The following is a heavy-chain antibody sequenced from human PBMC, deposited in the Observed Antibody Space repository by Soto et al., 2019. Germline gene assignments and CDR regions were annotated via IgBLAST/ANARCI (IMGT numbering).Heavy chain of an antibody. V-gene: IGHV3-30-3*01. CDR2: ISYDGSNK. CDR1: GFTFSSYA. D-gene: IGHD3-22*01. CDR3: ARGGDYYYDSSGYYPITGYFDY. J-gene: IGHJ4*02. Sequence: LRLSCAASGFTFSSYAMHWVRQAPGKGLEWVAVISYDGSNKYYADSVKGRFTISRDNSKNTLYLQMNSLRAEDTAVYYCARGGDYYYDSSGYYPITGYFDYWGQGTLVTVSS.